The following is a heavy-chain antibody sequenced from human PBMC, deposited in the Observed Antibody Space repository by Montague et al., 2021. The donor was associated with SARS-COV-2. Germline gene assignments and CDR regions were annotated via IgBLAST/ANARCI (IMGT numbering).Heavy chain of an antibody. V-gene: IGHV3-21*04. CDR3: AKDMETEMANGPFDY. J-gene: IGHJ4*02. CDR1: GFTFGSYS. D-gene: IGHD5-24*01. CDR2: ISSSSSYI. Sequence: SLRLSCAASGFTFGSYSMNWVRQAPGKGLEWVSSISSSSSYIYYADSVKGRFTISRDNAKKSLYLQMSSLRPEDTAFYYCAKDMETEMANGPFDYWGRGTLVTVSS.